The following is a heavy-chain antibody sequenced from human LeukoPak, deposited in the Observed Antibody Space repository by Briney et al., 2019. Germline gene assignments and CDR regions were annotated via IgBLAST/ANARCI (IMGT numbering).Heavy chain of an antibody. CDR2: INDSGST. J-gene: IGHJ4*02. V-gene: IGHV4-34*01. D-gene: IGHD6-19*01. CDR1: GGSFSGYY. Sequence: PSETLSLTCAVYGGSFSGYYWTWIRQPPGKGLQWIGQINDSGSTNYNPSLKSRVTMSVQTSNNRFSLKLTSVTAADTAVYYCARKSSGWYFSYWGQGTLVTVSS. CDR3: ARKSSGWYFSY.